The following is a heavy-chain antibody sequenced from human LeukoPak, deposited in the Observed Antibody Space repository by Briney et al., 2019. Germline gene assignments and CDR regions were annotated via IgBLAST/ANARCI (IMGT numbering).Heavy chain of an antibody. CDR1: GFTFSSYG. CDR2: IWYDGSNK. D-gene: IGHD3-9*01. CDR3: AKWGDYDILTGYYDPDY. V-gene: IGHV3-33*03. J-gene: IGHJ4*02. Sequence: GRSLRLSCAASGFTFSSYGMHWVRQAPGKGLEWVAVIWYDGSNKYYADSVKGRFTISRDTSKNTLFLQMNSLRAEDTAVYYCAKWGDYDILTGYYDPDYWGQGTLVTVSS.